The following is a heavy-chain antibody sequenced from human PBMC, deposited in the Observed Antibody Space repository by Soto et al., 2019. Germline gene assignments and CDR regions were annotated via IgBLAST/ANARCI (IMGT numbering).Heavy chain of an antibody. V-gene: IGHV3-23*01. J-gene: IGHJ4*02. CDR1: EFTFSNYA. Sequence: EVQLLESGGGLVQPGGSLRLSCAASEFTFSNYAMSWVRQAPGKGLEWVSAISYGGGTTYYADSVKSRLTITRDNSKNTLYQQQNSPTAEDTAVYYCAKNPGYYYDSTGYHFDYWGQGTLVTVSS. CDR3: AKNPGYYYDSTGYHFDY. D-gene: IGHD3-22*01. CDR2: ISYGGGTT.